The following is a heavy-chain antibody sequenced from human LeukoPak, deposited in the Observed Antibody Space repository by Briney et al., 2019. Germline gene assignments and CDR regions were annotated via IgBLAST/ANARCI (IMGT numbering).Heavy chain of an antibody. Sequence: GGSLRLSCSASGFTFSSYWVTWVRQAPGKGLEWVANVKQDGSEKNYVDSVKGRFTISRDNAKNSLYLQMNSLRAEDTAVYYCANRGELRYFDYWGQGTLVTVSS. CDR1: GFTFSSYW. D-gene: IGHD1-26*01. J-gene: IGHJ4*02. CDR2: VKQDGSEK. CDR3: ANRGELRYFDY. V-gene: IGHV3-7*03.